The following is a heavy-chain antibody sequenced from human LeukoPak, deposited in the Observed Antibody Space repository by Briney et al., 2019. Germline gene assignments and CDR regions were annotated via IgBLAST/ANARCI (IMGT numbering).Heavy chain of an antibody. D-gene: IGHD3-3*01. Sequence: PSETLSLTCTVSGGSISSSSYYWGWIRQPPGKGLEWIGSIYYSGSTYYNPSLKSRVTISVDTSENQFSLKLSSVTAADTAVYYCARGEWAHDAFDIWGQGTMVTVSS. CDR1: GGSISSSSYY. V-gene: IGHV4-39*07. J-gene: IGHJ3*02. CDR2: IYYSGST. CDR3: ARGEWAHDAFDI.